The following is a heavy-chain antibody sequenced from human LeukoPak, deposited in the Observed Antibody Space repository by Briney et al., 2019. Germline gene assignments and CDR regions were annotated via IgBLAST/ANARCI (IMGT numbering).Heavy chain of an antibody. J-gene: IGHJ6*02. CDR2: IYYSGST. Sequence: SETLSLTCTVSGVSISSYYWSWIRQPPGKGLEWIGYIYYSGSTNYNPSLKSRVTISVDTSKNQFSLKLSSVTAADTAVYYCARAGFDFWSGGDDYYYGMDVWGQGTTVTVSS. CDR3: ARAGFDFWSGGDDYYYGMDV. CDR1: GVSISSYY. D-gene: IGHD3-3*01. V-gene: IGHV4-59*01.